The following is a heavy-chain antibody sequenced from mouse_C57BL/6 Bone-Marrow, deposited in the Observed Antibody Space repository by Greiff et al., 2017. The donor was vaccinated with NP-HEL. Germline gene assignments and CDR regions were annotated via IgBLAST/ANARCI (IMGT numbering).Heavy chain of an antibody. D-gene: IGHD3-3*01. Sequence: VQLQESGPELVKPGASVKLSCKASGYAFSSSWMNWVKQRPGQGLEWIGRIYPGDGDTNYNGKFKGKATLTVDKSSSTAYMQLSSLTSEASAVYFGAWGWASYGEDWGQGTTLTVSS. CDR1: GYAFSSSW. CDR3: AWGWASYGED. CDR2: IYPGDGDT. V-gene: IGHV1-82*01. J-gene: IGHJ2*01.